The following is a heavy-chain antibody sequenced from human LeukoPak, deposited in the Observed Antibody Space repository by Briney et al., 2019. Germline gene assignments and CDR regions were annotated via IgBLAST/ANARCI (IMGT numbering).Heavy chain of an antibody. D-gene: IGHD3-3*01. CDR1: GYTFTGYY. J-gene: IGHJ6*03. CDR2: INPNSGGT. Sequence: GASVKVSCTASGYTFTGYYMHWVRQAPGQGLEWMGWINPNSGGTNYAQKFQGRVTMTRDTSISTAYMELSRLRSDDTAVYYCARSTGDYDFWSGYYTGFYYYYYMDVWGKGTTVTVSS. CDR3: ARSTGDYDFWSGYYTGFYYYYYMDV. V-gene: IGHV1-2*02.